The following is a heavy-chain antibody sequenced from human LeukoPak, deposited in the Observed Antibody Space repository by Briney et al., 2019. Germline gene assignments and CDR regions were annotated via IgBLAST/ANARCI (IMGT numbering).Heavy chain of an antibody. CDR2: INHSGTT. D-gene: IGHD2-8*01. J-gene: IGHJ4*02. Sequence: SETLSLTCGVFGGSFSEYYWTWIRQSPGKGLEWIGGINHSGTTNYNPSLESRVTISVDTSKNQFSLNLSSVTAADTAVYYCASNGPLLSDTNRYYFNYWGQGTLVTVSS. CDR1: GGSFSEYY. CDR3: ASNGPLLSDTNRYYFNY. V-gene: IGHV4-34*01.